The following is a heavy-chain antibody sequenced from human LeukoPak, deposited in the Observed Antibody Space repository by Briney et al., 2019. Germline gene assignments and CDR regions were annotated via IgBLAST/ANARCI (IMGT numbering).Heavy chain of an antibody. J-gene: IGHJ4*02. CDR2: ISWNSGSI. V-gene: IGHV3-9*01. Sequence: GRSLRLSGAASGFTLDDYARHWVRHDPGKGLEWVSGISWNSGSIGYADSVKGRFTISRDNAKNSLYLQMNSLRAEDTALYYCASGYSSGLDYWGQGTLVTVSS. D-gene: IGHD6-19*01. CDR3: ASGYSSGLDY. CDR1: GFTLDDYA.